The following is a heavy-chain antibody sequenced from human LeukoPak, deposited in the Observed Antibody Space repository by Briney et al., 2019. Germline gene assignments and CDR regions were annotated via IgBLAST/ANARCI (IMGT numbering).Heavy chain of an antibody. Sequence: GESLKISGKCSGYIFTTYWIGWARQMPGKGLEWMGIIYPGDSDPRYSPSFQGQVTISADKSISTAYLQWSSLKASDSAMYYCVSNVLGTSWFGFDYWGQGTLVTVSS. J-gene: IGHJ4*02. D-gene: IGHD6-13*01. CDR3: VSNVLGTSWFGFDY. CDR2: IYPGDSDP. V-gene: IGHV5-51*01. CDR1: GYIFTTYW.